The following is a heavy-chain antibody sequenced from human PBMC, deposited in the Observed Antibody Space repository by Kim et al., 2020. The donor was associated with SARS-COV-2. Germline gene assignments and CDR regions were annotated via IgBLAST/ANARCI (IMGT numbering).Heavy chain of an antibody. J-gene: IGHJ3*02. D-gene: IGHD3-22*01. Sequence: GGSLRLSCAASGFTFSSYSMNWVRQAPGKGLEWVSYISSSSSTIYYADSVKGRFTISRDNAKNSLYLQMNSLRDEDTAVYYCATQVPDYYDSREGDAFDIWGQGTMVTVSS. V-gene: IGHV3-48*02. CDR1: GFTFSSYS. CDR2: ISSSSSTI. CDR3: ATQVPDYYDSREGDAFDI.